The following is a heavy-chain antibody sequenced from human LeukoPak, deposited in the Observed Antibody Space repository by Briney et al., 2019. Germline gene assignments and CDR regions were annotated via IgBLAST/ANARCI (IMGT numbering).Heavy chain of an antibody. Sequence: LSGGSLRLSCAGYGFNFRAYTMNWVRQAPGKGLEWVSGIYGSGEGQTFYADSVRGRFTISRDDSRNLVFLHMDSLRVEDTALYYCAKDAKSDGVWDVDHWGQGTLVTVSS. CDR3: AKDAKSDGVWDVDH. CDR1: GFNFRAYT. J-gene: IGHJ4*02. CDR2: IYGSGEGQT. D-gene: IGHD1-26*01. V-gene: IGHV3-23*01.